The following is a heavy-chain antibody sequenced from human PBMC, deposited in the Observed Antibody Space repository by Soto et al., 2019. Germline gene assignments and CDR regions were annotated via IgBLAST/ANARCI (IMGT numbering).Heavy chain of an antibody. V-gene: IGHV4-30-2*01. CDR3: ARATNGWFDP. J-gene: IGHJ5*02. CDR1: GGSISSGGYS. Sequence: SETLSLTCAVSGGSISSGGYSWSWIRQPPGKGLEWIGYIYHSGSTYYNPSLKSRVTISVDRSKNQFSLKLSSVTAADTAVYYCARATNGWFDPWGQGTLVTVSS. D-gene: IGHD2-8*01. CDR2: IYHSGST.